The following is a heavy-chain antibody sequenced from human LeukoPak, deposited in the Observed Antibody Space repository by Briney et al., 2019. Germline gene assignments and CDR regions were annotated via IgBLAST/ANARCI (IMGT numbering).Heavy chain of an antibody. CDR3: AKDLYDFWSGPLS. J-gene: IGHJ5*02. D-gene: IGHD3-3*01. CDR2: INPNSGDT. Sequence: GASVKVSCKASGYTFTGYYMHWVRQAPGQGLEWMGWINPNSGDTKYAQKFQGRVTVTRDTSISTVYMELSRLRSDDTAVYYCAKDLYDFWSGPLSWGQGTLVTVSS. CDR1: GYTFTGYY. V-gene: IGHV1-2*02.